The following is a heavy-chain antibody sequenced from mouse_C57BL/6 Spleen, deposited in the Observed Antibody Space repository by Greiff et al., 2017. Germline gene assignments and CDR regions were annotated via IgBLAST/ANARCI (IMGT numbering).Heavy chain of an antibody. D-gene: IGHD1-1*01. V-gene: IGHV1-26*01. Sequence: EVQLQQSGPELVKPGASVKISCKASGYTFTDYYMNWVKQSHGKSLEWIGDINPNNGGTSYNQQFKGKATLTVDKSSSTAYMELRSLTSEDSAVYYCARDYGSSYFDYWGQGTTLTVSS. CDR1: GYTFTDYY. CDR2: INPNNGGT. CDR3: ARDYGSSYFDY. J-gene: IGHJ2*01.